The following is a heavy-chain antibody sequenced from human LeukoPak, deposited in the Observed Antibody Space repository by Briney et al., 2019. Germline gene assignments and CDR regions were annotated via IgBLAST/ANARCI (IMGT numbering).Heavy chain of an antibody. CDR3: ARYPHSYCSAIGCPCDY. J-gene: IGHJ4*02. Sequence: PGGSLRLSCTASGFTFGDYGMSWFRQAPGKGLEWVALIRSRIYGATPEYAAPVKGRFSISRDDSRSIAYLQMNSLTSEDTALYYCARYPHSYCSAIGCPCDYWGQGTLVTVPS. CDR2: IRSRIYGATP. CDR1: GFTFGDYG. V-gene: IGHV3-49*03. D-gene: IGHD2-15*01.